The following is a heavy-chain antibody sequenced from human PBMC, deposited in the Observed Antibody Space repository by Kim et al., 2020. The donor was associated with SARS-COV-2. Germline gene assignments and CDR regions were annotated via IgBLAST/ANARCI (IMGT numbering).Heavy chain of an antibody. D-gene: IGHD6-19*01. CDR3: ARVASGWGLDY. V-gene: IGHV6-1*01. Sequence: DYAPAVRGRITLNPDTSENQFSLQLNSVTPEDTAVYYCARVASGWGLDYWGQGTLVTVSS. J-gene: IGHJ4*02.